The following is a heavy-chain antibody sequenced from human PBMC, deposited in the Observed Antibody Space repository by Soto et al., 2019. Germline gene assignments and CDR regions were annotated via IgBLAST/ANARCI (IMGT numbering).Heavy chain of an antibody. J-gene: IGHJ4*02. CDR1: GFTFSNYA. CDR3: ATLGPARLLAS. D-gene: IGHD1-26*01. V-gene: IGHV3-23*01. Sequence: GGSLRLSCAVSGFTFSNYALTWVRQAPGKGLEWVSSISDSGSNTYYADSVKGRFTVSRDNSKNTLYLQMHSLRAEDTAVYYCATLGPARLLASWGQGTLVTVSS. CDR2: ISDSGSNT.